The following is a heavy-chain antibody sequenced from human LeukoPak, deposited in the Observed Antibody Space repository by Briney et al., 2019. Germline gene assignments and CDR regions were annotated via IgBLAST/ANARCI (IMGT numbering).Heavy chain of an antibody. Sequence: GRYLRLSCEASGCTFSSYAMYWVLQSLGKGLEWVAVISYDGSNKYYADSVKGRFTISRDNSKNTLYLQMNSLRAEDTAVYYCARDARTVGITMIVVGFDYWGQGTLVTVSS. CDR3: ARDARTVGITMIVVGFDY. CDR1: GCTFSSYA. D-gene: IGHD3-22*01. CDR2: ISYDGSNK. J-gene: IGHJ4*02. V-gene: IGHV3-30*04.